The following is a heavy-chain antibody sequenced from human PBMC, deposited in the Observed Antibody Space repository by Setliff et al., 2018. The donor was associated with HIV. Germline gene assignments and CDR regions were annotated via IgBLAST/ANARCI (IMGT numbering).Heavy chain of an antibody. D-gene: IGHD5-18*01. Sequence: SETLSLTCTVSDGSIRSHYWSWIRQPPGKGLEWIGYNFFSGSTNYNPSLKSRVTISVGTTKSQIYLKLSSVTAADTVVYYCARGAGYSYFDYSYYYMDVWGKGTTVTVSS. V-gene: IGHV4-59*11. CDR2: NFFSGST. J-gene: IGHJ6*03. CDR3: ARGAGYSYFDYSYYYMDV. CDR1: DGSIRSHY.